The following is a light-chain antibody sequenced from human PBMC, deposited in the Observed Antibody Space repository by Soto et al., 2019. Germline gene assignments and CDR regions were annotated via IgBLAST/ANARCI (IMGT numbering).Light chain of an antibody. CDR1: SSDVGGYNY. CDR2: EVT. CDR3: NSFEASKNEV. J-gene: IGLJ1*01. Sequence: QSALTQPPSASGSPGQSVTISCTGTSSDVGGYNYVSWYQQHPGQAPKIMIYEVTKRPSGVPDRFSGSKSGNTASLTVSGLQAEDEADYYCNSFEASKNEVFGGGTKLTVL. V-gene: IGLV2-8*01.